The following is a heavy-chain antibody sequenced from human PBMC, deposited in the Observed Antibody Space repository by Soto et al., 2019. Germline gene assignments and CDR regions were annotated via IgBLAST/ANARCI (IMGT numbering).Heavy chain of an antibody. CDR1: GYSFTSYW. J-gene: IGHJ3*02. CDR2: IYPGDSDT. V-gene: IGHV5-51*01. D-gene: IGHD5-12*01. CDR3: ARHNHIVATMDSFWAFDI. Sequence: GESLKISCKGSGYSFTSYWIGWVRQMPGKGLEWMGIIYPGDSDTRYSPSFQGQVTISADKSISTAYLQWSSLKASDTAMYYCARHNHIVATMDSFWAFDIWGQGTMVTVSS.